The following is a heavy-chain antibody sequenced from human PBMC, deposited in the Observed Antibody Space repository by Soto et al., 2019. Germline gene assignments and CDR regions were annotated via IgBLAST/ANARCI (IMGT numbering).Heavy chain of an antibody. D-gene: IGHD1-7*01. V-gene: IGHV3-64*01. J-gene: IGHJ3*02. CDR3: ARDDQLTGTTDLHAFDI. CDR2: ISSNGGST. Sequence: GGSLRLSCAASGFTFSSYAMHWVRQAPGKGLEYVSAISSNGGSTYYANSVKGRFTISRDNSKNTLYLQMGSLRAEDMAVYYCARDDQLTGTTDLHAFDIWGQGTMVTVSS. CDR1: GFTFSSYA.